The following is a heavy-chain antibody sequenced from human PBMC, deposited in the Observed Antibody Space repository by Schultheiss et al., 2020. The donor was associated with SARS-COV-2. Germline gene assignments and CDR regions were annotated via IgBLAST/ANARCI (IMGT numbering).Heavy chain of an antibody. Sequence: GESLKISCKASGYTFTSYGISWVRQAPGQGLEWMGWISAYNGNTNYAQKFQGRVTMTRDTSISTAYMELSSLRSEDTAVYYCARGHYYYGMDVWGQGTTVTVSS. J-gene: IGHJ6*02. CDR2: ISAYNGNT. CDR1: GYTFTSYG. V-gene: IGHV1-18*01. CDR3: ARGHYYYGMDV.